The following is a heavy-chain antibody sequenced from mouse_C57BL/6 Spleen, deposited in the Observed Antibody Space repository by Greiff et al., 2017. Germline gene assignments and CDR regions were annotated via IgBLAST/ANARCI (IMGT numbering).Heavy chain of an antibody. CDR3: ARRRSHWYFDV. J-gene: IGHJ1*03. CDR2: INSDGGST. Sequence: DVMLVESGGGLVQPGESLKLSCESNEYEFPSHDMSWVRKTPEKRLALVAAINSDGGSTYYPDTMERRFIISRDNTKKTLYLQMSSLRSEDTALYYCARRRSHWYFDVWGTGTTVTVSS. V-gene: IGHV5-2*03. CDR1: EYEFPSHD.